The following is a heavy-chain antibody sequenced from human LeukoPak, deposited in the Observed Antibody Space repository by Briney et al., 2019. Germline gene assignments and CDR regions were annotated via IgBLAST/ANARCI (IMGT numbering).Heavy chain of an antibody. D-gene: IGHD3-10*01. CDR3: AGASGFQVPNWFDP. J-gene: IGHJ5*02. CDR2: MNPNSGNT. CDR1: GYTFTSYD. Sequence: ASVKVSCKASGYTFTSYDINWVRQATGQGLEWMGWMNPNSGNTGYAQKFQGRVTMTRNTSISTAYMELSSLRSEDTAVYYCAGASGFQVPNWFDPWGQGTLVTVSS. V-gene: IGHV1-8*01.